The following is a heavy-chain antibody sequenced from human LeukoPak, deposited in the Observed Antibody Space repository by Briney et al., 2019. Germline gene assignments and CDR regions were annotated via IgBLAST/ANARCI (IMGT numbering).Heavy chain of an antibody. CDR3: ARDHEEMVTSIPGDYFDY. V-gene: IGHV3-7*05. CDR2: IKKDGSDK. J-gene: IGHJ4*02. Sequence: PGGPLRLSCAASGFTFSTYWMSWVRQAPGKGLEWVANIKKDGSDKYYVDSVKGRFTISRDNAKNSLSLQMNSLRAEDTAVYYCARDHEEMVTSIPGDYFDYWGQGTQVTVSS. CDR1: GFTFSTYW. D-gene: IGHD4-23*01.